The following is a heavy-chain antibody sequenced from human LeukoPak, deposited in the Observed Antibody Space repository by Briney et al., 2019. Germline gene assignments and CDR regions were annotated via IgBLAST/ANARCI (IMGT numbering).Heavy chain of an antibody. CDR1: GFISSNYA. J-gene: IGHJ4*02. V-gene: IGHV3-30*04. CDR2: ISSDGSKI. D-gene: IGHD2-15*01. CDR3: ARGLHRRCSGGICYQPFDY. Sequence: GGSLRPSCAASGFISSNYAMHWVRQAPGKGLEWVALISSDGSKIYYADSVKARFTISRDNSRNTLYLQMNSLRAEDSAVYYCARGLHRRCSGGICYQPFDYWGQGTLVTVSS.